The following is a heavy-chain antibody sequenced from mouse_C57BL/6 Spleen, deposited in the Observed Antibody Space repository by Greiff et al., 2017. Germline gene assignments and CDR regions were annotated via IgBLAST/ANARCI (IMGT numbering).Heavy chain of an antibody. D-gene: IGHD1-1*01. J-gene: IGHJ1*03. CDR3: ARGSYYGSNYLYFEV. Sequence: VQLQESGPELVKPGASVKISCKASGYAFSSSWMNWVKQRPGKGLEWIGRICPGDGDTNYNGKFKGKATLTADKSSSTAYMQLSSLTSEASAVYFGARGSYYGSNYLYFEVWGTVTTVTVSS. V-gene: IGHV1-82*01. CDR2: ICPGDGDT. CDR1: GYAFSSSW.